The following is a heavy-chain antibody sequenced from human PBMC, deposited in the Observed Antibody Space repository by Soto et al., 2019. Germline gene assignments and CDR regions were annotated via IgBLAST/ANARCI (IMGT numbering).Heavy chain of an antibody. CDR1: GGTFSSYA. V-gene: IGHV1-69*13. CDR2: IIPIFGTA. D-gene: IGHD1-26*01. J-gene: IGHJ5*02. Sequence: SVKVSCKASGGTFSSYAISWVRQAPGQGLEWMGGIIPIFGTANYAQKFQGRVTITADESTSTAYMELSSLRSEDTAVYYCARDHTPEWGLLPSNWFDPWGQGTLVTVSS. CDR3: ARDHTPEWGLLPSNWFDP.